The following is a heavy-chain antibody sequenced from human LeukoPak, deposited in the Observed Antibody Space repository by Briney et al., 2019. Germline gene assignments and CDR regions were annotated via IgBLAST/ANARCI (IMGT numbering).Heavy chain of an antibody. CDR1: GDSVSSNSAA. J-gene: IGHJ5*02. D-gene: IGHD1-26*01. Sequence: SQTLSFTCAISGDSVSSNSAAWNWIRQSPSRGLEWLGRTFYRANWYNDYAVSVKTRITINPDTSRNQFSLHLNSVTPEDTAVYYCAREESGSYPSWGQGTLVTVSS. CDR3: AREESGSYPS. V-gene: IGHV6-1*01. CDR2: TFYRANWYN.